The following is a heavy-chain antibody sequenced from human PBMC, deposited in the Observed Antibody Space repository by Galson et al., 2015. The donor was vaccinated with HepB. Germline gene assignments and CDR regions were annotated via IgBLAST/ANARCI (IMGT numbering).Heavy chain of an antibody. D-gene: IGHD3-22*01. CDR1: GFTFSSYA. V-gene: IGHV3-21*01. CDR3: ARDYYDSSGYLEYYYYMDV. J-gene: IGHJ6*03. Sequence: SLRLSCAASGFTFSSYAMSWVRQAPGKGLEWVSSISSSSSYIYYADSVKGRFTISRDNAKNSLYLQMNSLRAEDTAVYYCARDYYDSSGYLEYYYYMDVWGKGTTVTVSS. CDR2: ISSSSSYI.